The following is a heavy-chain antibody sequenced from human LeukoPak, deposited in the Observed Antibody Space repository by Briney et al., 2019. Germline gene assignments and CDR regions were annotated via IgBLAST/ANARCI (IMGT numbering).Heavy chain of an antibody. Sequence: GGSLRLSCAASGFTFSSYSMNWVRQAPGKGLEWVSSISCSSSYIYCADSVKGRFTISRDNAKNSLYLQMSSLRAEDTAVYYCARAPGGSWYHFDYWGQGTLVTVSS. J-gene: IGHJ4*02. V-gene: IGHV3-21*01. D-gene: IGHD6-13*01. CDR1: GFTFSSYS. CDR3: ARAPGGSWYHFDY. CDR2: ISCSSSYI.